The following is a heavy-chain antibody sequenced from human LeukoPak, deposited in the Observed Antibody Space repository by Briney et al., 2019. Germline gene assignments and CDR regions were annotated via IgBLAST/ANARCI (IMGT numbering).Heavy chain of an antibody. V-gene: IGHV4-34*01. Sequence: KPSETLSLTCAVYGGSFSGYYWSWIRQPPGKGLEWIGEINHSGSTNYNPFLKSRVTISVDASKNQFSLKLSSVTAADTAVYYCARHGQSGYGYYYGMDVWGQGTTVTVSS. CDR3: ARHGQSGYGYYYGMDV. CDR2: INHSGST. J-gene: IGHJ6*02. CDR1: GGSFSGYY. D-gene: IGHD5-12*01.